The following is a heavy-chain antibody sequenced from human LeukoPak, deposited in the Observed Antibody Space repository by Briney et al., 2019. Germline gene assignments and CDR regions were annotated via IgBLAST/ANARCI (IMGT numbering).Heavy chain of an antibody. CDR1: GGSISSDNW. CDR2: INHSGST. V-gene: IGHV4-4*02. D-gene: IGHD5-18*01. J-gene: IGHJ4*02. Sequence: SGTLSLTCAVSGGSISSDNWWSWVRQPPGKGLEWIGEINHSGSTNYNPSLKSRVTISVDTSKNQFSLKLSSVTAADTAVYYCVGPARYSYGPLGYWGQGTLVTVSS. CDR3: VGPARYSYGPLGY.